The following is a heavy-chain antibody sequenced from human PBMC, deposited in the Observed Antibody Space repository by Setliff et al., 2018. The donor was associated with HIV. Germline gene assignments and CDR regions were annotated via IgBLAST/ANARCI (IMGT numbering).Heavy chain of an antibody. V-gene: IGHV3-23*01. D-gene: IGHD5-12*01. J-gene: IGHJ4*03. CDR1: GFTFSTYA. Sequence: GGSLRLSCAASGFTFSTYAMSWVRQAPGKGLEWVSAISGSGSYTYYAGSVKGRFTISRDNSKNTLYLQMNSLRAEDTAVYSCAKDSSKIVATINGGYFDSWVPETLLVTVSS. CDR2: ISGSGSYT. CDR3: AKDSSKIVATINGGYFDS.